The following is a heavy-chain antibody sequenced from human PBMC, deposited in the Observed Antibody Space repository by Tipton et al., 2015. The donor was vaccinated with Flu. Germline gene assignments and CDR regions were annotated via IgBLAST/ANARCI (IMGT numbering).Heavy chain of an antibody. V-gene: IGHV3-21*01. CDR3: AKDGWDTSGWYPFDY. J-gene: IGHJ4*02. CDR2: ISSTSSFI. D-gene: IGHD6-19*01. Sequence: SLRLSCAASGFSFTTSTMNWVRQAPGKGLEWISSISSTSSFIYYADSLKGRFTISRDNSKNALYLLINSLRAEDTAVYYCAKDGWDTSGWYPFDYWGQGTLVTVSS. CDR1: GFSFTTST.